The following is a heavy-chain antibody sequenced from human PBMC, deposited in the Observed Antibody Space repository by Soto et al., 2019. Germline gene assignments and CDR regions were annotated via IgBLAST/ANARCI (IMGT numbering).Heavy chain of an antibody. CDR3: ASSGSSSTSSPFDY. D-gene: IGHD2-2*01. CDR2: IIPIFGTA. J-gene: IGHJ4*02. Sequence: SVKVSCKASGATFSSYAISWVRQAPGQGLEWMGGIIPIFGTANYAQKFQGRVTITADESTSTAYMELSSLRSEATAVYYCASSGSSSTSSPFDYWGQGTLVTVSS. V-gene: IGHV1-69*13. CDR1: GATFSSYA.